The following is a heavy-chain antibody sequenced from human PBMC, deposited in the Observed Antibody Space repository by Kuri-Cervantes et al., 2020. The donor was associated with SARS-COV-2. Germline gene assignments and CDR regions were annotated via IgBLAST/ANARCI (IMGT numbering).Heavy chain of an antibody. CDR1: GGSISSSSYY. V-gene: IGHV4-39*07. J-gene: IGHJ6*02. D-gene: IGHD3-22*01. CDR2: IYYSGST. CDR3: ARYYYYDSSGYHYYYYGMDV. Sequence: EALKISCTVSGGSISSSSYYWGWIRQPPGKGLEGIGSIYYSGSTYYNPSLKSRVTISVDTSKNQFSLKLSSVTAADTAVYYCARYYYYDSSGYHYYYYGMDVWGQGTTVTVSS.